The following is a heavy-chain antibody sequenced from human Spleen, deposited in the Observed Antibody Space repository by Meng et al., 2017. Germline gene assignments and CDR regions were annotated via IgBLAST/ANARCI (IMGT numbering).Heavy chain of an antibody. CDR2: INPNSGGT. J-gene: IGHJ3*02. D-gene: IGHD5-12*01. CDR1: GYTFTGYY. Sequence: ASVKVSCKASGYTFTGYYMHWVRQAPGQGLEWMGRINPNSGGTNYAQKFQGRVTMTRDTSISTAYMELSRLRSDDTAVYYCARIKDGHDIDAFDIWGQGTMVTVSS. CDR3: ARIKDGHDIDAFDI. V-gene: IGHV1-2*06.